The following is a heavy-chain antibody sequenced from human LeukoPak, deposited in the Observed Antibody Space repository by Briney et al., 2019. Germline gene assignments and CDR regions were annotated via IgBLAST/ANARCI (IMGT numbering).Heavy chain of an antibody. V-gene: IGHV4-59*01. D-gene: IGHD3-10*01. CDR3: AGGSLYYYYYYMDV. CDR2: IYYSGST. Sequence: SETPSLTCTASGGSISSYYWSWIRQPPGKGLEWIGYIYYSGSTNYNPSLKSRVTISVDTSKNQFSLKLSSVTAADTAVYYCAGGSLYYYYYYMDVWGKGTTVTVSS. J-gene: IGHJ6*03. CDR1: GGSISSYY.